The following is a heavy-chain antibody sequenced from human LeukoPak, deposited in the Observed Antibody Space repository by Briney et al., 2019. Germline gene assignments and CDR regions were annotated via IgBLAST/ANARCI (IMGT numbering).Heavy chain of an antibody. J-gene: IGHJ3*02. CDR2: ISYSGST. V-gene: IGHV4-59*08. Sequence: PSETLSLTCTVSGGSISSYYWSWIRQPPGKGLEWIGYISYSGSTNDTPSLKSRVTLSVDTSKTQFSLKLSSVAAADTAVYYCARALPAAVPVLDFDIWGLGTMVTVSS. CDR3: ARALPAAVPVLDFDI. CDR1: GGSISSYY. D-gene: IGHD2-2*01.